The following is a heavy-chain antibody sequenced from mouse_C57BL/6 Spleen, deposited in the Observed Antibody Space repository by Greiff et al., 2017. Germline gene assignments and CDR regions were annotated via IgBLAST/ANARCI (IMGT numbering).Heavy chain of an antibody. V-gene: IGHV5-17*01. CDR2: ISSGSSTI. J-gene: IGHJ2*01. Sequence: EVQLVESGGGLVKPGGSLKLSCAASGFTFSDYRMHWVRQAPEKGLEWVAYISSGSSTIYYADTVKGRCTISGDNAKNTLFLQMNSLRSEGTAMYYCARDGDYWGEGTTLTVS. CDR3: ARDGDY. CDR1: GFTFSDYR.